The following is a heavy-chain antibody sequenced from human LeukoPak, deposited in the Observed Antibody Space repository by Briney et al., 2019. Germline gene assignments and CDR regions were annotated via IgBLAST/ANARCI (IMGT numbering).Heavy chain of an antibody. V-gene: IGHV1-8*01. CDR3: ARGSSGWYFSEY. Sequence: GESLKISCKASGYTFTSYDINWVRQAPGQGLEWMGWMNPNSGNTGYEQKFQGRVTMTSDTSISTAYMELSSLGSEDTAVYYCARGSSGWYFSEYWGQGTLVTVSS. CDR1: GYTFTSYD. D-gene: IGHD6-13*01. CDR2: MNPNSGNT. J-gene: IGHJ4*02.